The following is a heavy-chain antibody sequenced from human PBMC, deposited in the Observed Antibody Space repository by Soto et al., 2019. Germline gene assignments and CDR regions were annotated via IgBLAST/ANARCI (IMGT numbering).Heavy chain of an antibody. V-gene: IGHV4-30-2*01. CDR3: ARHTPAISISDH. CDR1: GGSISSGGYS. CDR2: MYHSGST. J-gene: IGHJ4*02. Sequence: SETLSLTCAVSGGSISSGGYSWSWIRQPPGKGLEWIWYMYHSGSTYYNQSLKSRVTISIDRSKNQFSLKLSSVTAAVTVVYYCARHTPAISISDHWGQGTLVTVSS. D-gene: IGHD2-15*01.